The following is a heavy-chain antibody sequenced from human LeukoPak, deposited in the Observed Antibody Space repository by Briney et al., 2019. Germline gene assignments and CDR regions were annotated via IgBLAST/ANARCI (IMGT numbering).Heavy chain of an antibody. V-gene: IGHV4-59*08. CDR2: IYYTGST. D-gene: IGHD5-18*01. Sequence: SETLSLTCSVSGGSISNYYWNWIRQPPGKGLEWIGFIYYTGSTNYNPSLKSRVTISVDTSKNQFSLKLSSVTAADTAVYYCARHPLDTAMSNYWYFDLWGRGTLVTVSS. CDR1: GGSISNYY. J-gene: IGHJ2*01. CDR3: ARHPLDTAMSNYWYFDL.